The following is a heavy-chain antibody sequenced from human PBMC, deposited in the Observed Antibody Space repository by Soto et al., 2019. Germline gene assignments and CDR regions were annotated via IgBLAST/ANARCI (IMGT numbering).Heavy chain of an antibody. D-gene: IGHD6-13*01. J-gene: IGHJ4*02. CDR2: IHHSGSA. V-gene: IGHV4-4*02. Sequence: QVQLQESGPGLVRPSGTVSLTCAVSGLSISSGDWWSWVRQPPGKGLEWIGEIHHSGSANYNPSLKSRVTLSVDPSKDLFSLTLISVTAADTAFYYCARDQGSHPGDWGQGTLVSVSS. CDR1: GLSISSGDW. CDR3: ARDQGSHPGD.